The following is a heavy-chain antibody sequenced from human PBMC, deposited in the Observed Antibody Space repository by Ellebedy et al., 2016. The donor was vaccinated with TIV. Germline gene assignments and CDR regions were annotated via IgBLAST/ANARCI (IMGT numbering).Heavy chain of an antibody. CDR2: ISGSGGST. CDR1: GFTFSSYA. V-gene: IGHV3-23*01. CDR3: AKEGGEYWYFDL. J-gene: IGHJ2*01. Sequence: GESLKISXAASGFTFSSYAMSWVRQAPGKGLEWVSAISGSGGSTYYADSVKGRFTISRDNSKNTLYLQMNSLRAEDTAVYYCAKEGGEYWYFDLWGRGTLVTVSS.